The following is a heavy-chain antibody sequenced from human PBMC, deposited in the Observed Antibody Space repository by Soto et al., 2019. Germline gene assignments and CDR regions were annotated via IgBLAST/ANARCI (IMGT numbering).Heavy chain of an antibody. D-gene: IGHD3-10*01. CDR2: INPNSGGT. Sequence: GPSVKVSCKASGYTLTGYYMLWVRQAPGQGLEWMGWINPNSGGTNYAQKFQGRVTMTRDTSISTAYMELSRLRSDDTAVYYCARIQTQLWFGELLPFDYWGQGTLVTVSS. V-gene: IGHV1-2*02. CDR3: ARIQTQLWFGELLPFDY. CDR1: GYTLTGYY. J-gene: IGHJ4*02.